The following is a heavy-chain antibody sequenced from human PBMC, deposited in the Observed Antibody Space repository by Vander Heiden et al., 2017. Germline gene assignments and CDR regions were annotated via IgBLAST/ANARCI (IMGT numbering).Heavy chain of an antibody. CDR2: IWYDGSNK. Sequence: QVQLVESGGGVVQPGRSLRLSCAASGFTFSSYGMHWVRQAPGKGLEWVAVIWYDGSNKYYADSVKGRFTFARDNSKNTLYLQMDSLRAEDTAVYYCARDKSTYYDFWSNYYKTNLGPYYYGMDVWGQGTTVTVSS. CDR1: GFTFSSYG. CDR3: ARDKSTYYDFWSNYYKTNLGPYYYGMDV. D-gene: IGHD3-3*01. J-gene: IGHJ6*02. V-gene: IGHV3-33*01.